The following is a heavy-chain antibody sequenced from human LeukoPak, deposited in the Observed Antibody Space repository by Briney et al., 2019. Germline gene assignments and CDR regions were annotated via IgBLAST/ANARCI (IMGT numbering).Heavy chain of an antibody. J-gene: IGHJ4*02. V-gene: IGHV3-30*02. CDR3: ARDSYYDSSGYPY. Sequence: GGSLRLSCAASRFTFSSYGMHWVRQAPGKGLEWVAFIRNDGSNKYYADSVKGRFTISRDNSKNTLYLQMNSLRAEDTAVYYCARDSYYDSSGYPYWGQGTLVTVSS. CDR1: RFTFSSYG. D-gene: IGHD3-22*01. CDR2: IRNDGSNK.